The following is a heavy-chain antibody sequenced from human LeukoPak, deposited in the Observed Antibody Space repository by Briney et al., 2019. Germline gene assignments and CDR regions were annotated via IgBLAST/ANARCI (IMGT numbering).Heavy chain of an antibody. V-gene: IGHV3-23*01. D-gene: IGHD2-15*01. CDR3: AKALASAPVDC. CDR1: GFTFSSYA. J-gene: IGHJ4*02. CDR2: ISGSGGST. Sequence: PGGSLRLSCVAPGFTFSSYAMTWVRQAPGKGLEWVSGISGSGGSTCYADSVKGRFTFSRDNSKNTLYLQMNSLRAEDTAVYYCAKALASAPVDCWGQGTLVTVSS.